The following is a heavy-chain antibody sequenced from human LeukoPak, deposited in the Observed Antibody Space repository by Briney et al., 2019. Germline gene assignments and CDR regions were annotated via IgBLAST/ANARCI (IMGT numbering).Heavy chain of an antibody. D-gene: IGHD2-15*01. V-gene: IGHV1-2*02. CDR1: GYTFTGHY. CDR2: INPNSGGT. Sequence: AASVKVSCKASGYTFTGHYMHWVRQAPGQGLEWMGWINPNSGGTNYAQKFQGRVTMTRDTSTSTVYMELSSLRSEDTAVYYCARVLRIRGGWFDPWGQGTLVTVSS. CDR3: ARVLRIRGGWFDP. J-gene: IGHJ5*02.